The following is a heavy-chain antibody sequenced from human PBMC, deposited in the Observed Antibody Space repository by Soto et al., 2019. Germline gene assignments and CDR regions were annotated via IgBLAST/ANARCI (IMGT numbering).Heavy chain of an antibody. CDR3: AEDYRSSGYYWYFDL. CDR1: GFTFSSYA. Sequence: EVQLLESGGGLVQPGGSLRLSCAASGFTFSSYAMSWVRQAPGKGLEWVSAISGSGGSTYYADSVKGRFTISRDNSKNTLYLQMNSLRAEDTAVYYCAEDYRSSGYYWYFDLWGRGTLVTVSS. D-gene: IGHD6-19*01. V-gene: IGHV3-23*01. CDR2: ISGSGGST. J-gene: IGHJ2*01.